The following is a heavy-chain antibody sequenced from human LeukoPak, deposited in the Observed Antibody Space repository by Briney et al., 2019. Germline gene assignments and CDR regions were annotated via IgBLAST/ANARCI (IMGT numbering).Heavy chain of an antibody. J-gene: IGHJ6*04. CDR3: ARDHIVVANYYFYYYGMDV. CDR2: IYRSGST. Sequence: SETLSLTCAVSGYSISSGYYWGWIRQPPGKGLEWIGSIYRSGSTYYNPSLKSRVTISVDTFKNQFSLKLSSVTAADTAVYYCARDHIVVANYYFYYYGMDVWGKGTTVTVSS. CDR1: GYSISSGYY. D-gene: IGHD2-15*01. V-gene: IGHV4-38-2*02.